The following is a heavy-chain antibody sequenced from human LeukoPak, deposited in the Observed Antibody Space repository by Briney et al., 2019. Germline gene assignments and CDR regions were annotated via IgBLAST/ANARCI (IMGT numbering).Heavy chain of an antibody. D-gene: IGHD5-24*01. V-gene: IGHV4-59*11. Sequence: SETLSLTCTVSGGSISSHYWSWIRQPPGKGLEWIGYIYYSVRTNYNPSLKSRVTISVDMPNNQFSLKMSSVTAADTAVYYCARTGDGYNYYNYYYMDVWGKGTTVTISS. CDR3: ARTGDGYNYYNYYYMDV. J-gene: IGHJ6*03. CDR2: IYYSVRT. CDR1: GGSISSHY.